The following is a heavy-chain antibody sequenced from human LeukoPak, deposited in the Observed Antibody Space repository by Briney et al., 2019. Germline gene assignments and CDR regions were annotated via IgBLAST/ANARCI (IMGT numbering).Heavy chain of an antibody. CDR2: ISSSSSYI. V-gene: IGHV3-21*01. CDR3: ARGGITIFGVVTN. D-gene: IGHD3-3*01. J-gene: IGHJ4*02. CDR1: GFTFSSYS. Sequence: GGSLRLSCAASGFTFSSYSMNWVRQAPGKGLEWVSSISSSSSYIYYADSVKGRFTISRDNAKNSLYLQMNSLRAEDTAVYYCARGGITIFGVVTNWGQGTLVNVSS.